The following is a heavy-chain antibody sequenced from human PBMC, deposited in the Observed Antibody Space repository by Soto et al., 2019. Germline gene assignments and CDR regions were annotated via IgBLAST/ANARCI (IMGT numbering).Heavy chain of an antibody. J-gene: IGHJ1*01. CDR2: IYYSGST. D-gene: IGHD3-16*01. V-gene: IGHV4-59*01. Sequence: SETLSLTCTVSGDSISSYYWSWIRQPPGKGLEWIGYIYYSGSTNYNPSLKSRVTISVDTSKNQFSLKLSSVTAADTGVYYCAGAPGFRGWGGGYFHHWGQGSLVTVSS. CDR1: GDSISSYY. CDR3: AGAPGFRGWGGGYFHH.